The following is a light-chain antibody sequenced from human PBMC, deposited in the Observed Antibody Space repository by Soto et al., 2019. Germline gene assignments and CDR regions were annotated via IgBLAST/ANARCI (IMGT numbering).Light chain of an antibody. V-gene: IGKV1-39*01. CDR2: AAS. CDR1: QSISSY. Sequence: DIQMTQSPSSLSASVGDRVTITCRASQSISSYLNWYQQKPGKAPKLLIYAASSLQRGVPSRFSGSGSGTDFTPTIISLQPEDFAAYYCQQSYTAPLTFGGGTKV. CDR3: QQSYTAPLT. J-gene: IGKJ4*01.